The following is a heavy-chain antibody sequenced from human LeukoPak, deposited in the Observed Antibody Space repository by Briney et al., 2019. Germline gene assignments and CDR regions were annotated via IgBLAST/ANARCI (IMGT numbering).Heavy chain of an antibody. J-gene: IGHJ4*02. CDR3: ARDRARIAVAGTSARVDY. CDR1: RYTFTGYY. D-gene: IGHD6-19*01. V-gene: IGHV1-2*02. CDR2: INPNSGGT. Sequence: ASVKVSCKASRYTFTGYYMHWVRQAPGQGLEWMGWINPNSGGTNYAQKFQGRVTMTRDMSISTAYMELSRLRSDDTAVYYCARDRARIAVAGTSARVDYWGQGTLVTVSS.